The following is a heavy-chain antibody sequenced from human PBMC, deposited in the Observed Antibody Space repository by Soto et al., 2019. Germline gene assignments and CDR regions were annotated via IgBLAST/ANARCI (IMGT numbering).Heavy chain of an antibody. CDR1: GFTFSNAW. J-gene: IGHJ6*02. CDR2: IKSKTDGGTT. D-gene: IGHD3-22*01. Sequence: EVQLVESGGGLVKPGGSLRLSCAASGFTFSNAWMNWVRQAPGKGLEWVGRIKSKTDGGTTDYAAPVKGRFTISRDDSKNTLYLQMNSLKTEDTAVYYCTTAPYYYDSSSYYYRYYYGMDVWGQGTTVTVSS. V-gene: IGHV3-15*07. CDR3: TTAPYYYDSSSYYYRYYYGMDV.